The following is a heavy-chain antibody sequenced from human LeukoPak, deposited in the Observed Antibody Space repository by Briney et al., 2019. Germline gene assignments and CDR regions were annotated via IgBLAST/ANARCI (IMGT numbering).Heavy chain of an antibody. CDR2: ISGSGGST. Sequence: GGSLRLSCAASGFTFNHYAMSWVRQAPGKGLEWVSSISGSGGSTYYADSVKGRFTISRDNSQNTLYLQMNSLRAEDTAVYYCARKASEFDCWGQGTLVTVSS. V-gene: IGHV3-23*01. CDR1: GFTFNHYA. CDR3: ARKASEFDC. J-gene: IGHJ4*02.